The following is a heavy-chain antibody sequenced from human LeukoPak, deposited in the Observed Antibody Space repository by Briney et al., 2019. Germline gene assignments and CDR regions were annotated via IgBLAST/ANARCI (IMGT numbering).Heavy chain of an antibody. CDR1: GGSISSYY. Sequence: SETLSLTCTVSGGSISSYYWSWIRQPPGKGLEWIGYIYYSGSTNYNPSLKSRVTISVDTSKNQFSLKLSSVTAADTAVYYCARPRIVGATALYWYFDLWGRGTLVTVSS. V-gene: IGHV4-59*08. CDR3: ARPRIVGATALYWYFDL. CDR2: IYYSGST. J-gene: IGHJ2*01. D-gene: IGHD1-26*01.